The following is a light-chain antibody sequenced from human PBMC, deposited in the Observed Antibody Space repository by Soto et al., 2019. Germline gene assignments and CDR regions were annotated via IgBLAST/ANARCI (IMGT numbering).Light chain of an antibody. Sequence: QSVLTQPASVSGSPGQSITISCTGTSSDVGNYNYVSWYQHHPGKAPKLMIYDVSNRPSGVSNRFSGSKSGNTASLTISGLQAEDEADYYCSSYTSSSTPCVFGTGTKVTAL. CDR1: SSDVGNYNY. V-gene: IGLV2-14*03. CDR3: SSYTSSSTPCV. CDR2: DVS. J-gene: IGLJ1*01.